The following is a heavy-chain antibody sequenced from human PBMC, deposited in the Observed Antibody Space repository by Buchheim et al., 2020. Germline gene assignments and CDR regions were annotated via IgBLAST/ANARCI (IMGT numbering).Heavy chain of an antibody. D-gene: IGHD2-2*01. CDR1: GGTFSSYA. Sequence: QVQLVQSGAEVKKPGSSVKVSCKAPGGTFSSYAISWVRQAPGQGLEWMGRIIPILGIANYAQKFQGRVTITADKSTSTAYMELSSLRSEDTAVYYCARDRGVVVPAASYYYYYGMDVWGQGTT. CDR3: ARDRGVVVPAASYYYYYGMDV. J-gene: IGHJ6*02. V-gene: IGHV1-69*04. CDR2: IIPILGIA.